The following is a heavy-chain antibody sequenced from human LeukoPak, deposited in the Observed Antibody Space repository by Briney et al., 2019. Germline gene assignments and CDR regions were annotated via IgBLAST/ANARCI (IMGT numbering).Heavy chain of an antibody. CDR2: IYYSGST. Sequence: SETLSLTCTVSGGSISSYYWSWIRRPPGKGLEWIGYIYYSGSTNYNPSLKSRVTISVDTSKNQFSLKLSSVTAADTAVYYCARSRAPDYYGMDVWGQGTTVTVSS. V-gene: IGHV4-59*01. CDR3: ARSRAPDYYGMDV. CDR1: GGSISSYY. J-gene: IGHJ6*02.